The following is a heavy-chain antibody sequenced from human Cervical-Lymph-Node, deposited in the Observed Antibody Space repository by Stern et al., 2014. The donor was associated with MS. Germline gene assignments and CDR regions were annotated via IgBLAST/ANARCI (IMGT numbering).Heavy chain of an antibody. Sequence: VQLVQSGAEVKKPGESLKISCKGSGYSFTSYWIGWVRQMPGKGLEWMGIIYPGDSDTRYSPSFQGQVTISADKSISTAYLQWSSLKASDTAMYYCARHAYDYVWGSYRYVDYWGQGTLVTVSS. J-gene: IGHJ4*02. CDR3: ARHAYDYVWGSYRYVDY. CDR2: IYPGDSDT. D-gene: IGHD3-16*02. CDR1: GYSFTSYW. V-gene: IGHV5-51*01.